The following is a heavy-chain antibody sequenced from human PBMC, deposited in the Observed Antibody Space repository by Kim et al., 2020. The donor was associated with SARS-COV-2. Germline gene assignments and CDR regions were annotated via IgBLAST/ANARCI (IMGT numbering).Heavy chain of an antibody. CDR2: RGVST. Sequence: RGVSTYYAVSVKGRFTISRDNSKNTLYLQMNSLRAEDTAVYYCAKDLYYPGGQVTLVTVSS. CDR3: AKDLYYP. D-gene: IGHD2-15*01. V-gene: IGHV3-23*01. J-gene: IGHJ5*02.